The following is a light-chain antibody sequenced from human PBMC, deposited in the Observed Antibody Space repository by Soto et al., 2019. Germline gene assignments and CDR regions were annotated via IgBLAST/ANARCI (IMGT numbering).Light chain of an antibody. CDR1: QSISSW. CDR3: QQYKSYSPKT. Sequence: DIQMSQSASTLSASVGYRVTITCRASQSISSWLAWYQQKPGKAPKLLIYDASSLESGVPSRFSGSGSGTEFTLTISSLQTDDFATYYCQQYKSYSPKTFGQGTKVDIK. V-gene: IGKV1-5*01. J-gene: IGKJ1*01. CDR2: DAS.